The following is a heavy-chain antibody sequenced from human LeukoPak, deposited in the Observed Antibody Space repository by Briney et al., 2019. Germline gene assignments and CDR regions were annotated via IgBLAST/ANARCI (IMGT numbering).Heavy chain of an antibody. J-gene: IGHJ4*02. V-gene: IGHV3-30-3*01. Sequence: GGSLRLSCAASGFTFSSYAMHWVRQAPGKGLEWVAVISYDGSNKYYADSVKGRFTISRDNSKNTLYLQMNSLRAEDTAVYYCARASSRYYDSSGYQSFDYWGQGTLVTVSS. CDR1: GFTFSSYA. CDR3: ARASSRYYDSSGYQSFDY. D-gene: IGHD3-22*01. CDR2: ISYDGSNK.